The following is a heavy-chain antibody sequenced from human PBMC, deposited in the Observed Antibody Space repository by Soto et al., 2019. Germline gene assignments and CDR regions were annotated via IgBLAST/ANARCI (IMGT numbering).Heavy chain of an antibody. CDR3: ARDGLSSSWYGGVDY. Sequence: EVQLVESGGGLVKPGGSLRLSCAASGFTFSSYSMNWVRQAPGKGLEWVSSISSSSSYIYYADSVKGRFTISRDNAKNSLYLQMNSLRAEDTAVYYCARDGLSSSWYGGVDYWGQGTLVTVSS. D-gene: IGHD6-13*01. CDR1: GFTFSSYS. J-gene: IGHJ4*02. V-gene: IGHV3-21*01. CDR2: ISSSSSYI.